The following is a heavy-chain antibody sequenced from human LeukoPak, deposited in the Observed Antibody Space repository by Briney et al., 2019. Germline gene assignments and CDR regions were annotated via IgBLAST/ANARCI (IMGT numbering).Heavy chain of an antibody. CDR3: ARNSYYYYYMDV. CDR2: IYSGGST. J-gene: IGHJ6*03. CDR1: GFTVSSNY. V-gene: IGHV3-66*02. Sequence: GGSLRLSCAASGFTVSSNYMSWVRQAPGKGLEWVSVIYSGGSTYYADSVKGRFTISRDNSKNTLYLQMNGLRAEDTAVYYCARNSYYYYYMDVWGKGTTVTVSS.